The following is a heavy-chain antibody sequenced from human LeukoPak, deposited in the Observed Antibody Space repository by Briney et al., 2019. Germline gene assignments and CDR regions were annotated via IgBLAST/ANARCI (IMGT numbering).Heavy chain of an antibody. CDR1: GGTFSSYA. CDR2: IIPIFGTA. CDR3: AREVIGGYSYGSDY. Sequence: ASVKVSCKASGGTFSSYAISWVRQAPGQGLEWMGGIIPIFGTANYAQKFQGRVTITADESTSTAYMEPSRLRSDDTAVYYCAREVIGGYSYGSDYWGQGTLVTVSS. J-gene: IGHJ4*02. D-gene: IGHD5-18*01. V-gene: IGHV1-69*01.